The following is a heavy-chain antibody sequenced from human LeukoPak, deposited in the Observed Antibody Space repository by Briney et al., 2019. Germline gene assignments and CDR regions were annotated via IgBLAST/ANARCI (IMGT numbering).Heavy chain of an antibody. D-gene: IGHD3-10*01. CDR1: GYTFTGYY. Sequence: GASVKVSCKASGYTFTGYYMHWVRQAPGQGLEWMGWINPNSGGTNYAQKFQGRVTMTRDTSISTAYMELSRLRSDDTAVYYCARDIPDSSSYFDYWGQGTLVTVSS. CDR2: INPNSGGT. J-gene: IGHJ4*02. V-gene: IGHV1-2*02. CDR3: ARDIPDSSSYFDY.